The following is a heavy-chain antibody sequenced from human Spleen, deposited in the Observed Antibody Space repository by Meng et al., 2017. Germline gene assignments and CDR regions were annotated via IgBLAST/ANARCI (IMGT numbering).Heavy chain of an antibody. J-gene: IGHJ5*02. CDR2: IYYTGST. V-gene: IGHV4-59*01. CDR3: ARDSLWFDP. CDR1: GGSFSTYY. Sequence: QVQLQESGPGLLKPSETLSLTCTISGGSFSTYYWTWIRQPPGKGLEWIGYIYYTGSTNFNPSLESRLTMSVDTSKNQFSLTLTSVTAEDTAVYYCARDSLWFDPWGQGILVTVSS.